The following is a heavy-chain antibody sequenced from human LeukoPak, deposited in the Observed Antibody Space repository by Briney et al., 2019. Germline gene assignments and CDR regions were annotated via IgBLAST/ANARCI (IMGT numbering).Heavy chain of an antibody. Sequence: SETLSLTCTVSGASLTNYYWAWIRQPPGKGLEWIGYISYSGSTNYNPSLKSRVTISVDTSRNQFSLKLSSVTAADTAVYYCARGRLGGSGSYYNVLDYWGQGTLVTVYS. CDR1: GASLTNYY. J-gene: IGHJ4*02. D-gene: IGHD3-10*01. CDR3: ARGRLGGSGSYYNVLDY. CDR2: ISYSGST. V-gene: IGHV4-59*01.